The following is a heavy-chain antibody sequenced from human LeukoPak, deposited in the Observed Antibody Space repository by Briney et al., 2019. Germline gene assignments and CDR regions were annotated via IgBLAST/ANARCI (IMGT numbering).Heavy chain of an antibody. CDR2: INPNSGGT. Sequence: ASVKVSCKASGYTFTVHYMHWVRQAPGQGLQWMGWINPNSGGTKYAQKFQGRVTLTRDTSISTAYMELSRLRSEDTAVYYCARDRGSRGRGAFDIWGQGTMVTVSS. CDR3: ARDRGSRGRGAFDI. V-gene: IGHV1-2*02. CDR1: GYTFTVHY. D-gene: IGHD3-10*01. J-gene: IGHJ3*02.